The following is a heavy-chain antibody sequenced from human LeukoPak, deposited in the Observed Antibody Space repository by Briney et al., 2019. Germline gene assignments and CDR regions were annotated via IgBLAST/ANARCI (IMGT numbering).Heavy chain of an antibody. CDR2: ISSRASTI. CDR1: GFTFDFYD. CDR3: ARGRGIQLKYYFDH. J-gene: IGHJ4*01. V-gene: IGHV3-48*03. Sequence: GGSLRLSCSASGFTFDFYDLNWVRQAPGKGLEWISYISSRASTIFYADSVKGRFYITRDNAKNSLYLQTNSLRAEDTAVYYCARGRGIQLKYYFDHWGHGTLVTVSS. D-gene: IGHD5-18*01.